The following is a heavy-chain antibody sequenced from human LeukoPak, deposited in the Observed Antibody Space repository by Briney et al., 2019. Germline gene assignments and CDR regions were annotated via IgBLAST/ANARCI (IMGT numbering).Heavy chain of an antibody. Sequence: GGSLRLSCAASGFTFSNYWMHWVRHAPGKGVVWVSHINSDGSSTIYADSVKGRFTISRDNTENTLYLQMHPLRAEATAVYYCARVKVRFCSGGSCYYEYYFDYWGQGTLVTVSS. CDR2: INSDGSST. J-gene: IGHJ4*02. D-gene: IGHD2-15*01. CDR1: GFTFSNYW. CDR3: ARVKVRFCSGGSCYYEYYFDY. V-gene: IGHV3-74*01.